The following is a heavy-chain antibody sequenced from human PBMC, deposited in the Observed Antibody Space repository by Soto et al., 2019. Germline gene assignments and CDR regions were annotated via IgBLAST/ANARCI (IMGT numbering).Heavy chain of an antibody. CDR3: AGQYRFGSYGMDV. CDR1: GVPISSYY. D-gene: IGHD3-16*01. J-gene: IGHJ6*02. CDR2: IYYSGST. Sequence: QVQLQESGPGLVKPSETLSLTSTVSGVPISSYYWSWIRQPPVKGLEWIGYIYYSGSTNYNPSLKRRVTISVASSKNQFSLKLGSVTAADAAVYYCAGQYRFGSYGMDVWGQGTTVTVSS. V-gene: IGHV4-59*08.